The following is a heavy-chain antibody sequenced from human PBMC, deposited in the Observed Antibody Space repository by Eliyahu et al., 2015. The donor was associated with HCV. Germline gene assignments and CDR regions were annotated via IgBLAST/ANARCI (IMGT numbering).Heavy chain of an antibody. D-gene: IGHD3-10*01. CDR3: ARERGLGFGESLGY. J-gene: IGHJ4*02. CDR1: GFXFSSYG. V-gene: IGHV3-33*01. Sequence: QVQLVESGGGVVQPGRSLRLSCAASGFXFSSYGMHWVRQAPGKGLEGVAVIWYDGSNKYYADSVKGRFTISRDNSKNTLYLQMNSLRAEDTAVYYCARERGLGFGESLGYWGQGTLVTVSS. CDR2: IWYDGSNK.